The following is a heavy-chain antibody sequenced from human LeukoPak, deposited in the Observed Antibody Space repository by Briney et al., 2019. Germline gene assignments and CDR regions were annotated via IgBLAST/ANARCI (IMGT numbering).Heavy chain of an antibody. CDR3: ARDPSGSFFNWFDP. Sequence: PSETLSLTCTVSGGSISNYYWSWIRQPPGKGLEWIGFIYYNGSTNYNPSLKSRVTISVDTSKNQFSLKVRSVTPTDTAVYYCARDPSGSFFNWFDPWGQGTLVTVSS. V-gene: IGHV4-59*01. D-gene: IGHD1-26*01. CDR2: IYYNGST. CDR1: GGSISNYY. J-gene: IGHJ5*02.